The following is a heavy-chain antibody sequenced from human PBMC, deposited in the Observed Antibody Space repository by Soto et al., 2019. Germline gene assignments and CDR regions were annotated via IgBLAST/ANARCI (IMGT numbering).Heavy chain of an antibody. V-gene: IGHV1-46*01. CDR2: INPSGGST. CDR1: GYTFTSYY. J-gene: IGHJ4*02. Sequence: ASVKVSCKASGYTFTSYYMHWVRQAPGQGLEWMGIINPSGGSTSYAQKFQGRVTMTRDTSTSTVYMELSSLRSEDTAVYYCARDHVRGYSGYDWDYWGQGTLVTVSS. D-gene: IGHD5-12*01. CDR3: ARDHVRGYSGYDWDY.